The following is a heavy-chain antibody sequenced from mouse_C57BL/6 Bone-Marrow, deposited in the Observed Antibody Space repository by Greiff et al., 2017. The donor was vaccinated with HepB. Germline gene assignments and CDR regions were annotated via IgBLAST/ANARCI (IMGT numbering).Heavy chain of an antibody. CDR1: GYTFTSYW. Sequence: QVQLQQPGAELVKPGASVKLSCKASGYTFTSYWMHWVKQRPGQGLEWIGMIHPNSGSTNYNEKFKSKATLTVDKSSSTAYMQLSSLTSEDSAVYYCARSPGGPYYYAMDYWGQGTSVTVSS. CDR2: IHPNSGST. J-gene: IGHJ4*01. V-gene: IGHV1-64*01. CDR3: ARSPGGPYYYAMDY.